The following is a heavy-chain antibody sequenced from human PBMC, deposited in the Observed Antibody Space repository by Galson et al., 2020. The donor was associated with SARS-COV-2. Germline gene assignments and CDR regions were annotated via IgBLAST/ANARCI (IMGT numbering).Heavy chain of an antibody. CDR3: ARHMTGGTYPLEE. J-gene: IGHJ4*02. Sequence: SETLSLTCTVSGGSISNYYWSWFRQTPERGLEWIVYTHYSGSTNYNPSLKSRVTTSVDTSKNLFTLKLRSVTAADTAVYYCARHMTGGTYPLEEWGQGTLVTVSS. CDR1: GGSISNYY. D-gene: IGHD1-26*01. V-gene: IGHV4-59*01. CDR2: THYSGST.